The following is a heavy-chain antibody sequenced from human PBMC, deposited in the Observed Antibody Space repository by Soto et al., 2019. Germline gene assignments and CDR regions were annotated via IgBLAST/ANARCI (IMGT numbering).Heavy chain of an antibody. CDR1: GGSFNSNY. J-gene: IGHJ4*02. CDR3: LSARFDY. CDR2: INHSGST. Sequence: QVRLQQWGAGLLKPSETLSLTCAVSGGSFNSNYWTWVRQPPGKGLEWIGEINHSGSTNYNPSLKSRVTISVDTSKNQFSLNLSSVTAADTAVYFCLSARFDYWGQGTLVTVSS. V-gene: IGHV4-34*01. D-gene: IGHD6-19*01.